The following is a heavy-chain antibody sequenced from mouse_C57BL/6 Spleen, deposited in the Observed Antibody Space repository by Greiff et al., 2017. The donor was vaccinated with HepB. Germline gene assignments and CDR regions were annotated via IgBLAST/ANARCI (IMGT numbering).Heavy chain of an antibody. CDR1: GYTFTSYW. J-gene: IGHJ4*01. Sequence: QVQLLQPGAELVKPGASVKLSCKASGYTFTSYWMHWVKQRPGQGLEWIGMIHPNSGSTNYNEKFKSKATLTVDKSSSTAYMQLSSLTSEDSAVYYCARSWYYGVHYYAMDYWGQGTSVTVSS. CDR3: ARSWYYGVHYYAMDY. CDR2: IHPNSGST. V-gene: IGHV1-64*01. D-gene: IGHD1-1*01.